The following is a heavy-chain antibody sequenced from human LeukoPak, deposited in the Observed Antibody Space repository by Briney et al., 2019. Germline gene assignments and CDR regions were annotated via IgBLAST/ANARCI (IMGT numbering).Heavy chain of an antibody. CDR3: ARLDSMVRGARPY. D-gene: IGHD3-10*01. Sequence: ASVKVSCKASGYTFTGYYMHWVRRAPGQGLEWMGWINPNSGGTNYAQKFQGRVTMTRDTSISTAYMELSRLRSDDTAVYYCARLDSMVRGARPYWGQGTLVTVSS. CDR2: INPNSGGT. CDR1: GYTFTGYY. J-gene: IGHJ4*02. V-gene: IGHV1-2*02.